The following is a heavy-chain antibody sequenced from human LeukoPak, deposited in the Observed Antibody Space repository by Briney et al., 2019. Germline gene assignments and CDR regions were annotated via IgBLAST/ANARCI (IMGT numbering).Heavy chain of an antibody. J-gene: IGHJ1*01. CDR3: ARGYCGGDCYGD. V-gene: IGHV3-21*01. D-gene: IGHD2-21*02. CDR2: IDGSSSHI. Sequence: GGSLRLSCAASGFSFSNYAMNWVRQAPGKGLEWVSSIDGSSSHIYYADSVKGRFTISRDNTKSSLYLQMNSLRAEDMAVYYCARGYCGGDCYGDWGQGTLVTVSS. CDR1: GFSFSNYA.